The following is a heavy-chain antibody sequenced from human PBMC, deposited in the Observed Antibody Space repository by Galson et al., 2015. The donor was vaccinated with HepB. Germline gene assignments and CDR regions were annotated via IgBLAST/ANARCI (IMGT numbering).Heavy chain of an antibody. Sequence: QSGAEVTKPGESLKISCKGSGYSFTNYWIGWVRQMPGKGLEWMGIIYPDDSDTRYNPSFQGQVAISADKSISTAYLQWSSLRASDTAMYYCARTHCRTVSCGIDYWGQGTLVTVSS. CDR2: IYPDDSDT. J-gene: IGHJ4*02. V-gene: IGHV5-51*03. CDR3: ARTHCRTVSCGIDY. D-gene: IGHD2-2*01. CDR1: GYSFTNYW.